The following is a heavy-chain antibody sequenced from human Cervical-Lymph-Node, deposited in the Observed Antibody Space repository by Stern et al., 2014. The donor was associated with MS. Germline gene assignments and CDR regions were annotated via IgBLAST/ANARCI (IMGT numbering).Heavy chain of an antibody. D-gene: IGHD3-16*01. CDR3: ARGDNDYIWGIDGFDKPGSFFDY. J-gene: IGHJ4*02. Sequence: DQLVQSGGGLVKPGGSLRLSCSASGVTFVSYSMNWVRQAPGKGLEWVSSISNSGDYKYYAHSVKGRFTISRDNAKNSMNLHMKSLRADDTAVYFCARGDNDYIWGIDGFDKPGSFFDYWGQGILVTVSS. CDR2: ISNSGDYK. CDR1: GVTFVSYS. V-gene: IGHV3-21*01.